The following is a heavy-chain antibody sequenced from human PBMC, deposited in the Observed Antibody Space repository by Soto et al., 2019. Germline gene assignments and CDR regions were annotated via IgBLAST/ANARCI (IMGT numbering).Heavy chain of an antibody. D-gene: IGHD3-10*01. CDR1: GGTFSSYT. Sequence: QVQLVQSGAEVKKPGSSVKVSCKASGGTFSSYTISWERQAPGQGLEWMGRIIPILGIANYAQKFQGRVTITADKSTSTAYMELSSLRSEDTAVYYCAASYGSGSYYAGTTPGAFDIWGQGTMVTVSS. CDR3: AASYGSGSYYAGTTPGAFDI. CDR2: IIPILGIA. V-gene: IGHV1-69*02. J-gene: IGHJ3*02.